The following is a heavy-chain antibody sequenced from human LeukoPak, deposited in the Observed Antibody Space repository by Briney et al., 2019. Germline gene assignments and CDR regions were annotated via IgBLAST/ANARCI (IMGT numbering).Heavy chain of an antibody. Sequence: PSETLSLTCTVSGGSISNYYWSWIRQPPGKGLEWIGYIYYSGSTYYNPSLKSRVTISVDTSKNQFSLKLSSVTAADTAVYYCARGYYDSSGYGPIVDYWGQGTLVTVSS. D-gene: IGHD3-22*01. CDR1: GGSISNYY. V-gene: IGHV4-59*06. CDR2: IYYSGST. J-gene: IGHJ4*02. CDR3: ARGYYDSSGYGPIVDY.